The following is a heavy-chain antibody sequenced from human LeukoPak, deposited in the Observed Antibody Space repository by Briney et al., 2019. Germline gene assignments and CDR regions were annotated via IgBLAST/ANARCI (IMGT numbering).Heavy chain of an antibody. CDR1: GFTVNNNY. V-gene: IGHV3-53*01. J-gene: IGHJ4*02. CDR3: AREDPVAAAAPSFDY. Sequence: PGGSLRLSCAASGFTVNNNYMNWVRQAPGKGLEWVSLIYSGDSTYYADSVKGRFIISRDNSKNTLYLQMNSLRAEDTAVYYCAREDPVAAAAPSFDYWGQGTLVTVSS. CDR2: IYSGDST. D-gene: IGHD6-13*01.